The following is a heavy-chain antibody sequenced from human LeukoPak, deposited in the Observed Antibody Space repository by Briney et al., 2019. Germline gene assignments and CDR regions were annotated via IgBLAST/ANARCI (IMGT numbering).Heavy chain of an antibody. J-gene: IGHJ4*02. D-gene: IGHD2-15*01. CDR2: IYYSGST. V-gene: IGHV4-59*12. CDR1: GGSISSYY. CDR3: ARDSCGGGSCYYKYFDY. Sequence: PSETLSLTCTVSGGSISSYYWSWIRQPPGKGLEWIGYIYYSGSTNYNPSLKSRVTISVDTSKTQFSLKLSSVTAADTAVYYCARDSCGGGSCYYKYFDYWGQGTLVTVSS.